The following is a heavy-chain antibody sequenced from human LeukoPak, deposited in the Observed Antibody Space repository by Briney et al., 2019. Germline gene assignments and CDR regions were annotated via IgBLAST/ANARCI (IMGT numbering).Heavy chain of an antibody. J-gene: IGHJ4*02. CDR2: ISDSGGMT. V-gene: IGHV3-23*01. CDR1: GFTFSSYA. D-gene: IGHD3-22*01. CDR3: PDSSGYN. Sequence: PGGSLRLSCVASGFTFSSYAMSWVRQAPGKGLEWVSAISDSGGMTYYADSVKGRFTISRDNSKNTLYLQMNSLRAEDTAVYYCPDSSGYNWGQGTLVTVSS.